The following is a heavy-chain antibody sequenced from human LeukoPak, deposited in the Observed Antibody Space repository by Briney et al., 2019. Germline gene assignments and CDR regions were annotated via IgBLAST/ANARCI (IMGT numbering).Heavy chain of an antibody. V-gene: IGHV3-21*01. CDR2: ISSSSSYI. D-gene: IGHD5-24*01. J-gene: IGHJ4*02. CDR1: GFTFSSYS. CDR3: ARVPRWLTCYYFDY. Sequence: KPGGSLRLSCAASGFTFSSYSVNWVRQAPGKGREWVSSISSSSSYIYYADSVKGRFTISRDNAKNSLYLQMNSLRAEDTAVYYCARVPRWLTCYYFDYWGQGTLVSVSS.